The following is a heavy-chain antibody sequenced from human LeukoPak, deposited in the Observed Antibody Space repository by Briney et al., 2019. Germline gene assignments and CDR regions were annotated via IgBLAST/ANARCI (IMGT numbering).Heavy chain of an antibody. CDR1: GFTFSSYS. Sequence: KSGGSLRLSCAASGFTFSSYSMNWVRQAPGKGLEWVSSISSSSSYIYYADSVKGRFTISRDNAKNSLYLQMNSLRAEDTAVYYCARGGSSGYYYAYWGQGTLVTVSS. D-gene: IGHD3-22*01. CDR3: ARGGSSGYYYAY. CDR2: ISSSSSYI. J-gene: IGHJ4*02. V-gene: IGHV3-21*01.